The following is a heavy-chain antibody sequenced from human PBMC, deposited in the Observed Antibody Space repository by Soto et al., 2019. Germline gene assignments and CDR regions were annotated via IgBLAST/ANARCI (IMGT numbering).Heavy chain of an antibody. D-gene: IGHD3-10*01. J-gene: IGHJ6*02. CDR2: IYPGDSDT. CDR3: AGGGVRGVITRTRDYYGMDV. Sequence: GESLKISCKGSGYSFTSYWIGWVRQMPGKGLECMGVIYPGDSDTRYSPSFQGQVTISADKSISTAYLQWSSLKASDTAMYYCAGGGVRGVITRTRDYYGMDVWGQGTTVTVSS. CDR1: GYSFTSYW. V-gene: IGHV5-51*01.